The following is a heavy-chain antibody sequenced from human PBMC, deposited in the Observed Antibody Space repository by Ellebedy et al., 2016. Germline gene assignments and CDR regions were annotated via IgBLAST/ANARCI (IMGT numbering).Heavy chain of an antibody. CDR3: ATSLAVAGTPYFYYGMDV. V-gene: IGHV5-10-1*01. CDR1: GYTFTSYW. Sequence: GESLKISCKGSGYTFTSYWISWVRQMPGKGLEWMGQIDPSDSETDYRPSFQGHVTISADKSISTAYLQWSSLEASDTAVYYCATSLAVAGTPYFYYGMDVWGQGTTVTVSS. J-gene: IGHJ6*02. D-gene: IGHD6-19*01. CDR2: IDPSDSET.